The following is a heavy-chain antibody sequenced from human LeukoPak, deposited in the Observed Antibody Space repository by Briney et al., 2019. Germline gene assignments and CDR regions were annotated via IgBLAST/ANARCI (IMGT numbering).Heavy chain of an antibody. CDR1: GFTFSSYS. J-gene: IGHJ4*02. CDR2: ISSSNSYI. Sequence: GGSLRLSCAASGFTFSSYSMNWVRQAPGKGLEWVSSISSSNSYIYYADSVKGRFTISRDNAKNSLYLQMNSLRAEDTAVYYCARAEGYDILTGLDYWGQGTLVTVSS. V-gene: IGHV3-21*01. D-gene: IGHD3-9*01. CDR3: ARAEGYDILTGLDY.